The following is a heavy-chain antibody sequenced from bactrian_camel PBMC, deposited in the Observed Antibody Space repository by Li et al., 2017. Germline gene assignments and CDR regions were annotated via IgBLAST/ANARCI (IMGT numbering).Heavy chain of an antibody. J-gene: IGHJ4*01. V-gene: IGHV3S55*01. CDR2: IESDGST. Sequence: HVQLVESGGGSVQAGGSLRLSCVASGDTIGRYCMGWFRQILDREREGVAGIESDGSTSYADSVKDRFTVSWDKSKNTMYLQMDSLKPEDTAIYYCATKSGRCTGDLAPSVYKDWGQGTQVTVS. CDR3: ATKSGRCTGDLAPSVYKD. D-gene: IGHD7*01. CDR1: GDTIGRYC.